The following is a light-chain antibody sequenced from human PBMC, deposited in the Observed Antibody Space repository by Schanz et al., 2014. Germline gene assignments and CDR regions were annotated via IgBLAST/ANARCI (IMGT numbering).Light chain of an antibody. Sequence: QSALTQPASVSGSPGQSITISCTGTSSDVGGYNYVSWYQHHPGKAPKLMIYDVSDRPSGVSNRFSASKSGYTASLTISGLQAEDEADYYCCSYADGSTLIFGGGTKLTVL. CDR3: CSYADGSTLI. J-gene: IGLJ2*01. CDR1: SSDVGGYNY. V-gene: IGLV2-14*03. CDR2: DVS.